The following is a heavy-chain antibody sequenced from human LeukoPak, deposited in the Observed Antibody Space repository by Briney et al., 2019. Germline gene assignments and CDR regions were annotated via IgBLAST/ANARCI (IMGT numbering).Heavy chain of an antibody. V-gene: IGHV3-23*01. Sequence: GGSLRLSCAASGFTFSSYAMSWVRQAPGKGLEWASAISGSGGSTYYADSVKGRFTISRDNSKNTLYLQMNSLRAEDTAVYYCAKDGVPVGATNFDYWGQGTLVTVSS. CDR3: AKDGVPVGATNFDY. D-gene: IGHD1-26*01. J-gene: IGHJ4*02. CDR1: GFTFSSYA. CDR2: ISGSGGST.